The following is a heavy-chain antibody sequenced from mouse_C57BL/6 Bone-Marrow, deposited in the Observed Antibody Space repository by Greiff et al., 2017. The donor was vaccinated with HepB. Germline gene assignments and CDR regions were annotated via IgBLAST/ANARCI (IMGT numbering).Heavy chain of an antibody. CDR3: ARWDYGNCFDY. V-gene: IGHV1-61*01. J-gene: IGHJ2*01. D-gene: IGHD2-1*01. Sequence: QVQLQQPGAELVRPGSSVKLSCKASGYTFTSYWMDWVKQRPGQGLEWIGNIYPSDSETHYNQKFKDKATLTVDKSSSTAYMQLSSLTSEDSAVYYCARWDYGNCFDYWGQGTTLTVSS. CDR2: IYPSDSET. CDR1: GYTFTSYW.